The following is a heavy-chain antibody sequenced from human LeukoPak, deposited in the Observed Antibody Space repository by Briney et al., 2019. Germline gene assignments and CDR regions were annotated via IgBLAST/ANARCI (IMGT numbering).Heavy chain of an antibody. CDR1: GGSFSGYY. D-gene: IGHD2-15*01. CDR3: ARRGRVSRYCSGGSCYFYYYYYMDV. CDR2: INHSGGT. J-gene: IGHJ6*03. Sequence: SETLSLTCAVYGGSFSGYYWSWIRQPPGKGLEWIGEINHSGGTNYNPSLKSRVTISVDTSKNQFSLKLSSVTAADTAVYYCARRGRVSRYCSGGSCYFYYYYYMDVWGKGTTVTVSS. V-gene: IGHV4-34*01.